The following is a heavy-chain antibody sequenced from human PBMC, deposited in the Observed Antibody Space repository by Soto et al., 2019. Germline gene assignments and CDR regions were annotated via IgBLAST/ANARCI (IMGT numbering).Heavy chain of an antibody. CDR1: GCTLSNYP. CDR2: TIPIFATA. CDR3: ARIPYGYSYGWGYYYGMYV. J-gene: IGHJ6*02. V-gene: IGHV1-69*13. Sequence: GASVKVSCTACGCTLSNYPINWVRQATGQGLEWMGGTIPIFATANYAQKFQGRGTITADESTSTAYMELSSLRSEDTAVYYCARIPYGYSYGWGYYYGMYVWGQGTRVTVSS. D-gene: IGHD5-18*01.